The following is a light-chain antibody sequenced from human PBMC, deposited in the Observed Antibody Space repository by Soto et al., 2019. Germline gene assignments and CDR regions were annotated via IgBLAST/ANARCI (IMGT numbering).Light chain of an antibody. CDR2: DAS. CDR3: QQYNSYSGT. Sequence: QMTQSPSTLSASVGDRVTITCRASQSISSWLAWYQQKPGKAPKLLIYDASSLESGVPSRFSGSGSGTEFTLTISSLQPDDFATYYCQQYNSYSGTFGQGTKVDIK. V-gene: IGKV1-5*01. CDR1: QSISSW. J-gene: IGKJ1*01.